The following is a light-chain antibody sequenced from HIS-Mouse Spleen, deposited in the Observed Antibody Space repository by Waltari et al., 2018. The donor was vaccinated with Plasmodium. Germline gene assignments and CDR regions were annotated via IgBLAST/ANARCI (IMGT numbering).Light chain of an antibody. CDR3: QSADSSGTYRV. J-gene: IGLJ2*01. Sequence: SYELTQPPSVSVSPGQTARITCSGEALPKQSAYWYQQKPGQPPVLGIYKDSERPSGIPGRFSGSSSGTTVTLTISGVQAEDEADYYCQSADSSGTYRVFGGGTKLTVL. V-gene: IGLV3-25*03. CDR2: KDS. CDR1: ALPKQS.